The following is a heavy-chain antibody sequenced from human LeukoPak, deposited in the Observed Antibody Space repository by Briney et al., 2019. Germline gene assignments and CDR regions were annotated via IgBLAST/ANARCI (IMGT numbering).Heavy chain of an antibody. CDR3: ARRLVENAFDI. D-gene: IGHD5-24*01. Sequence: SETLSLTCTVSGGSISSYYWSWIRQPPGKGLEWIGYLYYSGSTNYNPSLKSRVTISVDTSKNQFSLKLSSVTAADTAVYYCARRLVENAFDIWGQGTMVTVSP. V-gene: IGHV4-59*08. CDR2: LYYSGST. J-gene: IGHJ3*02. CDR1: GGSISSYY.